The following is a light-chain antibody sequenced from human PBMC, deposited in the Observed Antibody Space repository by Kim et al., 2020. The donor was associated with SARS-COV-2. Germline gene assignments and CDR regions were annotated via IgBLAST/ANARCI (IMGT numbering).Light chain of an antibody. V-gene: IGLV1-51*01. Sequence: GGKVTISCSGSSSNIGERRVSWYQQLPGTAPKYLIYDNDKRRSGIPDRFSGSKSGTSATLGITGLQTGDEADYYCGTWDDSLSAWVFGGGTQLTVL. CDR1: SSNIGERR. CDR3: GTWDDSLSAWV. J-gene: IGLJ3*02. CDR2: DND.